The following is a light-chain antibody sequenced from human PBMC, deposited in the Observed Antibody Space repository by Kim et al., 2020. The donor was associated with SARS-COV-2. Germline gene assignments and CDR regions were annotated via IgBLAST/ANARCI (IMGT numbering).Light chain of an antibody. V-gene: IGLV3-1*01. J-gene: IGLJ3*02. Sequence: SYELTQPPSVSVSPGQTASITCSADKLGDKYACWYQQKPGQSPVLVIYQDSKRPSGIPERFSGSNSGNTATLTISGTQAMDEADYYCQAWDSSTAVFGGG. CDR3: QAWDSSTAV. CDR1: KLGDKY. CDR2: QDS.